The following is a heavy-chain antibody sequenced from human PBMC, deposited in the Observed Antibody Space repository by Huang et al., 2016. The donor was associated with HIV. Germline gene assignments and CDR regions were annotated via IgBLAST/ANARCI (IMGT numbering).Heavy chain of an antibody. D-gene: IGHD5-12*01. CDR2: IYYSGNT. V-gene: IGHV4-59*11. J-gene: IGHJ3*02. Sequence: QVQLQESGPGLVKPSETLSLTCTVSGGSICSHYWSWIRQPPGKGLEWIGSIYYSGNTNYNPSRKSRVTISVDTSKNQFSLKLSSVTAADTAVYYCAREVGDIVTTGAGDTFDIWGQGTMVSVS. CDR1: GGSICSHY. CDR3: AREVGDIVTTGAGDTFDI.